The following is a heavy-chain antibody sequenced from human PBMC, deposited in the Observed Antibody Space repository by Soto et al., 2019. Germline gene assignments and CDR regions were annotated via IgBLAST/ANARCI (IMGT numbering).Heavy chain of an antibody. CDR1: GGSISSYY. V-gene: IGHV4-4*02. J-gene: IGHJ4*02. Sequence: PSETLSLTCTVSGGSISSYYWWSWVRQPPGKGLEWIGEINHSGSTNYNPSLKSRVTISVDTSKNQFSLKLSSVTAADTAVYYCARARRGSYYYGSGSRPYFDYWGQGTLVTVSS. CDR2: INHSGST. D-gene: IGHD3-10*01. CDR3: ARARRGSYYYGSGSRPYFDY.